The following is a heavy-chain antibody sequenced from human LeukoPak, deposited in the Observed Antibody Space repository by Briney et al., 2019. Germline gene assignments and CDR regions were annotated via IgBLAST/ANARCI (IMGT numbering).Heavy chain of an antibody. CDR3: ARGSEEYSGYDV. D-gene: IGHD5-12*01. V-gene: IGHV4-59*01. CDR2: IYYSGST. Sequence: SETLSLTCTVSGGSISSYYWSWIRQPPGKGLEWIGYIYYSGSTNYNPSLKSRVTISVDTSKNQFSLKLSSVTAADTAVYYCARGSEEYSGYDVWGQGTLVTVSS. J-gene: IGHJ4*02. CDR1: GGSISSYY.